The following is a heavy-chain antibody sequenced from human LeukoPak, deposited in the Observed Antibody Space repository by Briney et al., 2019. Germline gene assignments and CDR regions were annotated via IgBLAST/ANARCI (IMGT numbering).Heavy chain of an antibody. CDR1: GGTFTSYA. CDR2: IIPILGIA. J-gene: IGHJ5*02. Sequence: GASVKVSCKASGGTFTSYAISWVRQAPGQGLEWMGRIIPILGIANYAQKFQGRVTITADKSTSTAYMELSSLRSEDTAVYYCARSQTSWFDPWGQGTLVTVSS. V-gene: IGHV1-69*04. CDR3: ARSQTSWFDP.